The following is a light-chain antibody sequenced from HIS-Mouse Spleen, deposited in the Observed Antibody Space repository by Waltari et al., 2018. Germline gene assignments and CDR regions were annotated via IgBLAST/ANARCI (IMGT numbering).Light chain of an antibody. CDR3: AAWDDSLSGPV. V-gene: IGLV1-47*01. J-gene: IGLJ3*02. Sequence: QSVLTQPPSASGTPGQRVTISCSGSSSNIGSNYVYWYQQLPGTAPKLLIFRNKWLPPGVPDGFSGSRSGTSASLAISGLRSEDEADYYCAAWDDSLSGPVFGGGTKLTVL. CDR2: RNK. CDR1: SSNIGSNY.